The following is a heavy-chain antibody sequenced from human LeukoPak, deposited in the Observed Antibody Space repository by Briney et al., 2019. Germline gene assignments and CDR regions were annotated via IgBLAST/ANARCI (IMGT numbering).Heavy chain of an antibody. J-gene: IGHJ4*02. D-gene: IGHD3-10*02. CDR2: INGLGDNP. CDR1: GYNFSDHG. V-gene: IGHV3-23*01. Sequence: GGSLRLSCAASGYNFSDHGMTWVRQTPGKGLQWVSTINGLGDNPSYAETAKGRFTVYRDNSKNTVYLQMNRLRAEDTAIYYCAKVSICYGCYFDYWGPGIPVTVSS. CDR3: AKVSICYGCYFDY.